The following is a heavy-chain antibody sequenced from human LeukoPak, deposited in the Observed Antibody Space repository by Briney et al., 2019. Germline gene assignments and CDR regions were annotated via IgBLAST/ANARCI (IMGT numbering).Heavy chain of an antibody. CDR3: ARVLTYYESSGDGY. CDR2: IWYDGSNK. Sequence: PGRSLRLSCAASGFTFSSYGMHWVRQAPGKGLEWVAVIWYDGSNKYYADSVKGRFTISRDNSKNTLYLQMNSLRAEDTAVYYGARVLTYYESSGDGYWGHGSLVTVFS. D-gene: IGHD3-22*01. J-gene: IGHJ4*01. V-gene: IGHV3-33*01. CDR1: GFTFSSYG.